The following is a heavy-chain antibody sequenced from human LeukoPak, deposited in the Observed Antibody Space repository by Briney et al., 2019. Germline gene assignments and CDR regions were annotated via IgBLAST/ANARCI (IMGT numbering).Heavy chain of an antibody. CDR3: ARRSGSVYDFWSAFDY. CDR2: IYPGDSDT. V-gene: IGHV5-51*01. CDR1: GYSFTSFW. Sequence: GESLKISCKGSGYSFTSFWIGWVRQMPGKGLEWMGIIYPGDSDTRYSPSFQGQVTISADKSISTAYLQLSSLKASDTAMYYCARRSGSVYDFWSAFDYWGQGTLVTVSS. D-gene: IGHD3-3*01. J-gene: IGHJ4*02.